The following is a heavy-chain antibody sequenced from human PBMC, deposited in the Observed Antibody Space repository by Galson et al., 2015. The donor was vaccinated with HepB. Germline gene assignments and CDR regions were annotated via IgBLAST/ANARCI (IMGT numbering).Heavy chain of an antibody. CDR3: AIGQSSNSWDIDIPWNWFDP. CDR2: MDPQSGKS. CDR1: GYTFTSYD. J-gene: IGHJ5*02. V-gene: IGHV1-8*01. D-gene: IGHD6-13*01. Sequence: SVKVSCKASGYTFTSYDIHWVRQAAGQGLEWIGWMDPQSGKSGYTQKFQGRVSMTRDTATSTAYMQLSSLRSEDTAIYYCAIGQSSNSWDIDIPWNWFDPWDPGTVVTVSS.